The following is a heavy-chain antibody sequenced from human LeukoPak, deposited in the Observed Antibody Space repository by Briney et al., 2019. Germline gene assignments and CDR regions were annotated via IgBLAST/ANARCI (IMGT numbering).Heavy chain of an antibody. CDR1: GFTFSHYY. CDR2: ISGSSGYI. Sequence: GGSLRLSCAASGFTFSHYYMTWVRQAPGKGLEWVSSISGSSGYIFYADSVKGRFTISRDNAKNSLYLQMNSLRAEDTAEYYCGRDLPTVTSIDYWGQGTLVTVSS. CDR3: GRDLPTVTSIDY. V-gene: IGHV3-21*06. J-gene: IGHJ4*02. D-gene: IGHD4-17*01.